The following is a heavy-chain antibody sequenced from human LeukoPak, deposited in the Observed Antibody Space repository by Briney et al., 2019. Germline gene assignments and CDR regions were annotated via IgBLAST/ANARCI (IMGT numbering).Heavy chain of an antibody. CDR3: AREDDILTGRNWFDP. J-gene: IGHJ5*02. D-gene: IGHD3-9*01. V-gene: IGHV1-18*04. Sequence: GASVKVSCKASGYTFTSYGISWVRQAPGQGLEWMGWISAYNGNTNYAQKLQGRVTMTTDTSTSTAYMELRSLRSDDTAVYSCAREDDILTGRNWFDPWGQGTLVTVSS. CDR1: GYTFTSYG. CDR2: ISAYNGNT.